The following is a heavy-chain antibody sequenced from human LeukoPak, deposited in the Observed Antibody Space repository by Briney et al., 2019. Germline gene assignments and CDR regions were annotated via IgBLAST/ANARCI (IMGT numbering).Heavy chain of an antibody. Sequence: SETLSLTCTVSGGSISSYYWSWIRQPPGKGLEWIGYIYYSGSTNYNPSLKSRVTISVDTSKHHFSLKLGSVTAADTAVYYCARTTEGYCRSTSYSWCYYYYMDVWGKGTTVTVSS. D-gene: IGHD2-2*01. J-gene: IGHJ6*03. V-gene: IGHV4-59*01. CDR1: GGSISSYY. CDR2: IYYSGST. CDR3: ARTTEGYCRSTSYSWCYYYYMDV.